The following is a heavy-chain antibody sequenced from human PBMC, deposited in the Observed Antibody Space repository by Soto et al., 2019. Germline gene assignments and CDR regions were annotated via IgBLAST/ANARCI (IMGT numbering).Heavy chain of an antibody. CDR3: TTEGYDSSGYYCPY. CDR1: GFTFSGSA. Sequence: GGSLRLSCAASGFTFSGSAMHWVRQASGKGLEWVGRIRTKANNYATAYAAPVKGRFTISRDDSKNTLYLQMNSLKTEDTAVYYCTTEGYDSSGYYCPYWGQGTLVTVSS. J-gene: IGHJ4*02. V-gene: IGHV3-73*01. D-gene: IGHD3-22*01. CDR2: IRTKANNYAT.